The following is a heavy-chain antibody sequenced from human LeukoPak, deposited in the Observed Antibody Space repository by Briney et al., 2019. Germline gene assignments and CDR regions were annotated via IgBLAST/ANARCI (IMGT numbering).Heavy chain of an antibody. CDR1: GFTFSGYG. CDR2: ISYDRGNK. Sequence: PGGSLRLSCAASGFTFSGYGMHWVRQAPGKGLEWVAVISYDRGNKYYADSVKGRFTISRDNSKNTLFLQMNSLRAEDTAVYYCAKDNRYFDWSREGHFDYWGQGTLVTVSS. J-gene: IGHJ4*02. V-gene: IGHV3-30*18. CDR3: AKDNRYFDWSREGHFDY. D-gene: IGHD3-9*01.